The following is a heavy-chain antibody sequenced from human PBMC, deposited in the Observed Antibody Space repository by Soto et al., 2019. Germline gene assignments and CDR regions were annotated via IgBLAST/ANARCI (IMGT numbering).Heavy chain of an antibody. Sequence: ASVKVSCKASGYTFTSYGISWVRQAPGQGLEWMGWISAYNGNTNYAQKLQGRVTMTTDTSTSTAYMELRSLRSDDTAVYYCARIAGQLVRGWFDPWGQGTLVTVSS. V-gene: IGHV1-18*04. D-gene: IGHD6-13*01. J-gene: IGHJ5*02. CDR1: GYTFTSYG. CDR3: ARIAGQLVRGWFDP. CDR2: ISAYNGNT.